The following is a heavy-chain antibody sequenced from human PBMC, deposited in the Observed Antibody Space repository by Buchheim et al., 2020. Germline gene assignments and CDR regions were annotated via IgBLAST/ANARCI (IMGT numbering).Heavy chain of an antibody. CDR3: ARFYGGSSDY. CDR2: IYYSGPT. V-gene: IGHV4-39*01. J-gene: IGHJ4*02. D-gene: IGHD1-26*01. Sequence: QLQLQESGPGLVKPSETLSLTCTVSGGSISSSSYHWGWIRQPPGKGLEWIGMIYYSGPTYYSPSLKSRVTIYVDTSKNQFSLKVNSVTVADTALYFCARFYGGSSDYWGQGTL. CDR1: GGSISSSSYH.